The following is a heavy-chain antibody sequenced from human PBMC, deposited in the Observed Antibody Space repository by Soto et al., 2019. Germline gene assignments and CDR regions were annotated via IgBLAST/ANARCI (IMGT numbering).Heavy chain of an antibody. CDR3: ANDTHSVWCTDFDS. Sequence: EVQLLESGGGLVQPGGSLRLSCAASGFNFNTKTMNWVRQAPGKGLEWVSSISSSGNTYYADSVKGRYTISRDNSKNTLFLQVNSLRAEDTAVYYCANDTHSVWCTDFDSWGQGTLVTVSS. D-gene: IGHD6-19*01. J-gene: IGHJ4*02. V-gene: IGHV3-23*01. CDR1: GFNFNTKT. CDR2: ISSSGNT.